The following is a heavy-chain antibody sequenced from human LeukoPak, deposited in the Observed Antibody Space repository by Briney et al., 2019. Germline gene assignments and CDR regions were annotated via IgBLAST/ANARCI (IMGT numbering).Heavy chain of an antibody. D-gene: IGHD3-10*01. CDR2: IYPGDSDT. V-gene: IGHV5-51*01. CDR1: GYSFTTHW. Sequence: GESLKISCKDSGYSFTTHWIGWVRQMPGKGLEWMGIIYPGDSDTRYSPSFQGQVTISVDKSISTAYLQWSSLKASDTAIYYCARLDGSGLFIMNCFDPWGQGTLVTVSS. J-gene: IGHJ5*02. CDR3: ARLDGSGLFIMNCFDP.